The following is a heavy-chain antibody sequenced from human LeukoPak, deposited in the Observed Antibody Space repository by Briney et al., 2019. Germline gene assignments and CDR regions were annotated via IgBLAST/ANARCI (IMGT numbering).Heavy chain of an antibody. CDR2: ISAYNGYA. Sequence: GASVKVSCKGSGYTFTNYGICWVRQAPEQGLEWMVWISAYNGYAKYAQELKVRVTMNTDTSTSTADMELRSLRSDDTAVYYCARGGRQSSYYSINGDFWGQGTLVTVSS. D-gene: IGHD3-22*01. J-gene: IGHJ4*02. V-gene: IGHV1-18*01. CDR1: GYTFTNYG. CDR3: ARGGRQSSYYSINGDF.